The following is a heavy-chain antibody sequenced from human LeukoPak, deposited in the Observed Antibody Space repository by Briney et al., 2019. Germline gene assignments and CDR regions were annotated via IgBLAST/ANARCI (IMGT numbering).Heavy chain of an antibody. D-gene: IGHD2-2*01. J-gene: IGHJ5*02. CDR3: ARAKGPGAHYNWFDP. CDR2: IYNSGST. V-gene: IGHV4-30-4*01. CDR1: GASISSGDYY. Sequence: ASETLSLTCTVSGASISSGDYYWRWLRQPPGKGLEWIGYIYNSGSTFYNPSPKSRLTISVDTSKKQFSLKLSSVAAADTAVYYCARAKGPGAHYNWFDPWGQGTLVTVSS.